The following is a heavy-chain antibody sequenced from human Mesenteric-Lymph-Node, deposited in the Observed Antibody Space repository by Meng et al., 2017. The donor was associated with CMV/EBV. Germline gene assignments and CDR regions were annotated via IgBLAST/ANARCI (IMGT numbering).Heavy chain of an antibody. J-gene: IGHJ5*02. V-gene: IGHV1-69*02. Sequence: QVQLVHSGAEVKLPGSASKVPCKASGGTFSSYTISWVRQAPGQGLEWMGRIIPILGIANYAQKFQGRVTITADKSTSTAYMELSSLRSEDTAVYYCTGGIAAAGSRWFDPWGQGTLVTVSS. CDR3: TGGIAAAGSRWFDP. D-gene: IGHD6-13*01. CDR1: GGTFSSYT. CDR2: IIPILGIA.